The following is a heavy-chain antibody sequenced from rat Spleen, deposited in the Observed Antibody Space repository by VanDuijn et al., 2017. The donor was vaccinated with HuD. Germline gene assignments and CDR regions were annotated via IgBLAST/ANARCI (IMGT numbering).Heavy chain of an antibody. CDR2: ILDDGFST. Sequence: EVQLVESGGGLVQPGNSLKVSCAPSGFTFSDYAMVWARPGPKKGLEWFATILDDGFSTYYRDSVKGRFTISRDNAKGTLFLQMDRLTSEDTATYVCATPLFDDWGQGVMVTVSS. J-gene: IGHJ2*01. V-gene: IGHV5-17*01. CDR3: ATPLFDD. CDR1: GFTFSDYA.